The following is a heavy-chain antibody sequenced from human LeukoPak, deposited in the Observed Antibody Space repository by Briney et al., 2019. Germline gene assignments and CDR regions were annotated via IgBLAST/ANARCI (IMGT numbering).Heavy chain of an antibody. V-gene: IGHV1-2*02. J-gene: IGHJ5*02. Sequence: GASVKVSCKASGYTFTGYYMHWVRQAPGQGLEWMGWINPNSGGTNYAQKFQGRVTMTRDTSISTAYMELSRLRSDDTAVYYCARENYYDSSGNRRRHNWFDPWGQGTLVTVSS. CDR1: GYTFTGYY. D-gene: IGHD3-22*01. CDR2: INPNSGGT. CDR3: ARENYYDSSGNRRRHNWFDP.